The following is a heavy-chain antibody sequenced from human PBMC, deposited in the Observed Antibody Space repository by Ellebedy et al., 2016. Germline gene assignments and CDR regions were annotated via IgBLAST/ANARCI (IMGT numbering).Heavy chain of an antibody. CDR3: ARLLLWASGSYGDY. CDR2: IHPGGSDT. Sequence: GESLKISXEGSGYNFTNYWIGWVRQMPGKGLEWMGIIHPGGSDTRYSPSFQGQVTISADKSISTAFLQWSSLKASGTAIYYCARLLLWASGSYGDYWGQGTLVTVSS. V-gene: IGHV5-51*01. J-gene: IGHJ4*02. D-gene: IGHD3-10*01. CDR1: GYNFTNYW.